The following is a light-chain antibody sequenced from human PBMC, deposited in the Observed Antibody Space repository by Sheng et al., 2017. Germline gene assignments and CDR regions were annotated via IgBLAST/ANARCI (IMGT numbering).Light chain of an antibody. J-gene: IGKJ3*01. CDR1: QSVDRF. V-gene: IGKV3-11*01. CDR2: DVS. CDR3: QQRASWRVT. Sequence: VLTQSPAALSVSPGGRATLSCRASQSVDRFLAWFQQKPGQAPRLVIYDVSKRATGVPARFRGSGSGTEFTLTISDLEPDDFAVYYCQQRASWRVTFGPGTKLETK.